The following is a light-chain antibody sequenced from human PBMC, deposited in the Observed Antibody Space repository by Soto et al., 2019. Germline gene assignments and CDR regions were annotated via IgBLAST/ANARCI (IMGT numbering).Light chain of an antibody. CDR3: MQALQTGYT. J-gene: IGKJ2*01. V-gene: IGKV2-28*01. CDR1: QSLLHSNGYTY. CDR2: LGS. Sequence: DIVMTQSPLSLPVTPGEPASISCRSSQSLLHSNGYTYLDLYLQKPGQSPQLLIYLGSNRASGVPDRFSGSGAGTDFTLKISRVEAEDVGVYYCMQALQTGYTFGQGTKLEIK.